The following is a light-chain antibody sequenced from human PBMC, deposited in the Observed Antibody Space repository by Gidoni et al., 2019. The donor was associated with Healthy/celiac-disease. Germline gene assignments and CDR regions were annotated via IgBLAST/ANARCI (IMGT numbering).Light chain of an antibody. J-gene: IGLJ2*01. CDR1: NIGSKS. CDR2: YDS. Sequence: SYVLHQPPSFYVTPGKTARITCGGNNIGSKSVHWYQQKPGQAPVLVVYYDSDRPSGIPERFSGSNSGNTATLTISRVEAGDEADYYCQVWDSSSDLDVVFGGGTKLTVL. V-gene: IGLV3-21*04. CDR3: QVWDSSSDLDVV.